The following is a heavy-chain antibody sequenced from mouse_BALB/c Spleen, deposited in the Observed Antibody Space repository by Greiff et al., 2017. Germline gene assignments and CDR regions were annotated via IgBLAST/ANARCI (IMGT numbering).Heavy chain of an antibody. D-gene: IGHD2-10*02. CDR1: GFTFSSFG. V-gene: IGHV5-17*02. Sequence: EGKLVESGGGLVQPGGSRKLSCAASGFTFSSFGMHWVRQAPEKGLEWVAYISSGSSTIYYADTVKGRFTISRDNPKNTLFLQMTSLRSEDTAMYYCARRGYGKGNAMDYWGQGTSVTVSS. CDR2: ISSGSSTI. CDR3: ARRGYGKGNAMDY. J-gene: IGHJ4*01.